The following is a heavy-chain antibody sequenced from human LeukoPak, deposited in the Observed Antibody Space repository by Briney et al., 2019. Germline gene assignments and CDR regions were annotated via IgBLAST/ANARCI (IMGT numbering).Heavy chain of an antibody. CDR2: INPNSGGT. CDR3: AREIYCSSTSCYMGGDWFDP. D-gene: IGHD2-2*02. J-gene: IGHJ5*02. V-gene: IGHV1-2*02. Sequence: GASVKVSCKASGYTFTGYYMHWVRQAPGQGLEWMGWINPNSGGTNYAQKFQGRVTMTRDTSISTAYMELSRLRSDDTAVYYCAREIYCSSTSCYMGGDWFDPWGQGTLVTVSS. CDR1: GYTFTGYY.